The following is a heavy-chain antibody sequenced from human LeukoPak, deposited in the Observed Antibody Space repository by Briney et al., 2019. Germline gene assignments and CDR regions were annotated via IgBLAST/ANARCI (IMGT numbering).Heavy chain of an antibody. CDR1: GFTFSSYG. Sequence: QPGGSLRLPCAASGFTFSSYGMHWVRQAPGKGLEGGAFIRYDGSNKYYADSVKGRFTISRDNSKNTLYLQMNSLRAEDTAVYYCAKFAEVVDWGQGTLVTVSS. CDR3: AKFAEVVD. CDR2: IRYDGSNK. V-gene: IGHV3-30*02. J-gene: IGHJ4*01. D-gene: IGHD2-15*01.